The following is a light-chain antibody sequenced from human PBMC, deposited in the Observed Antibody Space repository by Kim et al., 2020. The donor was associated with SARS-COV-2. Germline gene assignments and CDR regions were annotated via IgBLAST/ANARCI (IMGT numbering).Light chain of an antibody. J-gene: IGKJ4*01. V-gene: IGKV3-11*01. Sequence: EIVLTQSPATLSLSPGERATLSCRASQSVSSYLAWYQQKPGQAPRLLIYDASNRATGILARFSGSGSGTDFTLTINRLEPEDFAVYYCQQRTDWPLTFGGGTKVDIK. CDR1: QSVSSY. CDR2: DAS. CDR3: QQRTDWPLT.